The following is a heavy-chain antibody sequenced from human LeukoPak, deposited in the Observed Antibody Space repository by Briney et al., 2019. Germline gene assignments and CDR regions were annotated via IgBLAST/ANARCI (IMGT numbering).Heavy chain of an antibody. V-gene: IGHV1-2*02. J-gene: IGHJ4*02. Sequence: ASVKVSCKASGYTFTGYYMHRVRQAPGQGLEWMGWINPNSGGTNYAQKFQGRVTMTRDTSISTAYMELSRLRSDDTAVYYCARVRDSGSYFRRTPTPYYFDYWGQGTLVTVSS. CDR3: ARVRDSGSYFRRTPTPYYFDY. CDR2: INPNSGGT. CDR1: GYTFTGYY. D-gene: IGHD1-26*01.